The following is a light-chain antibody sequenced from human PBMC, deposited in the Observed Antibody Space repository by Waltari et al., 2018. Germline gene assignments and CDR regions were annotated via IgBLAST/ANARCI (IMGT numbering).Light chain of an antibody. CDR2: AAS. Sequence: DIQMTQSPSSLSASVGDRVTITCRASQSVSNYLNWYKQRPGKAPKLLIYAASTLQSGVPSRFGGSGSGTDFTLTISSLQPEDFATYYCQQGYRTPLTFGGGTKVDIK. V-gene: IGKV1-39*01. CDR3: QQGYRTPLT. CDR1: QSVSNY. J-gene: IGKJ4*01.